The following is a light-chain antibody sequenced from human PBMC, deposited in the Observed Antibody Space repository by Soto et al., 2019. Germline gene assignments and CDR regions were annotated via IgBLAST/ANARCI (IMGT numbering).Light chain of an antibody. CDR1: QDISTH. V-gene: IGKV1-33*01. CDR3: QQYDNVPFT. J-gene: IGKJ2*01. CDR2: GVS. Sequence: DIQMTQSPSSLSASVGDRVTITCQASQDISTHLNWFQQKPGKAPNLLIYGVSNLETGVPSIFSGSVSGTHFTFTSSSLHPEDVATYYCQQYDNVPFTFGQGTTLEIK.